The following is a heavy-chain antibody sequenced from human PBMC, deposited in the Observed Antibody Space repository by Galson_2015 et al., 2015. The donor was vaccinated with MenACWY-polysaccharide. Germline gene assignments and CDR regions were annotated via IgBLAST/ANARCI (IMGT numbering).Heavy chain of an antibody. J-gene: IGHJ4*02. V-gene: IGHV3-7*01. Sequence: SLRLSCAASGFTFSNYAMSWVRQAPGKGLEWVANIKQDGSEEWYVESVKGRFTISRDNAKNSVYLQMNSLRAEDTAVYFCARDNWDDYWGQGALVTVSS. D-gene: IGHD7-27*01. CDR3: ARDNWDDY. CDR2: IKQDGSEE. CDR1: GFTFSNYA.